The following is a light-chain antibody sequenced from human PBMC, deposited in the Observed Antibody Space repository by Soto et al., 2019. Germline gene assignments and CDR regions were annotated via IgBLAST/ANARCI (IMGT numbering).Light chain of an antibody. CDR3: AAWDDSFWV. Sequence: QSVLTQPPSASGTPGQRVTISCSGSSSNIGSNTVNWYQQLPGTAPKLLIYSNNQRPSGVPDRFSGSKSGTSASLAISGLQSEDEADYYCAAWDDSFWVFGGGTKVTVL. CDR2: SNN. CDR1: SSNIGSNT. V-gene: IGLV1-44*01. J-gene: IGLJ3*02.